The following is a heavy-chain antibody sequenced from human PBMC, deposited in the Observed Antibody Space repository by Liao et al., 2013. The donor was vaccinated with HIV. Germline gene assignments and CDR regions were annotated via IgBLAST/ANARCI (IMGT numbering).Heavy chain of an antibody. D-gene: IGHD5-24*01. J-gene: IGHJ6*03. Sequence: QVQLQQWGAGLLKPSETLSLTCVVYGGSFSAHYWTWIRQPPGKGLDWIGEINHSGSTNYNPSLKSRVTISVDTSKKQFSLKLSSVTAADTAVYYCARGRWLTWGEQYYYYYMDVWGKGTTVTVSS. CDR1: GGSFSAHY. CDR2: INHSGST. CDR3: ARGRWLTWGEQYYYYYMDV. V-gene: IGHV4-34*01.